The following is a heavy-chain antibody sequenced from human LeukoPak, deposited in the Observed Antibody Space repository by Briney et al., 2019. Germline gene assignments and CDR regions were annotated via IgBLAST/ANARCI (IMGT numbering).Heavy chain of an antibody. CDR2: IKQDGSQK. CDR3: ARIGYSSSCTDY. D-gene: IGHD2-2*01. CDR1: GFTFNNYW. Sequence: GGSLRLSCAASGFTFNNYWMTWVRQAPGKGLEWVANIKQDGSQKYYVDSVKGRFTISRDNAKNSVYLQMNSLRAGDTGVYYCARIGYSSSCTDYWGQGTLVTVSS. V-gene: IGHV3-7*01. J-gene: IGHJ4*02.